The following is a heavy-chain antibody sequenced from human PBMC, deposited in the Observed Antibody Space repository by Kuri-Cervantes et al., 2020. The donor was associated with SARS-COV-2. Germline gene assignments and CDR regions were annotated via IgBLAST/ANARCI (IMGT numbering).Heavy chain of an antibody. J-gene: IGHJ6*02. D-gene: IGHD3-3*01. CDR2: IYYSGST. Sequence: LRLSCTVSGGSISSGGYYWSWIRQHPGKGLEWIGYIYYSGSTYYNPSLKSRVTISVDTSKNQFSLKLSSVTAADTAVYYCARVPFWSGYYKDYCYYGMDVWGQGTTVTVSS. CDR3: ARVPFWSGYYKDYCYYGMDV. V-gene: IGHV4-31*03. CDR1: GGSISSGGYY.